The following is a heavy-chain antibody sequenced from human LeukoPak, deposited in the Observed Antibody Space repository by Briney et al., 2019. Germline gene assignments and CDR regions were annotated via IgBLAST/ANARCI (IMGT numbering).Heavy chain of an antibody. V-gene: IGHV4-34*01. CDR3: ALYTYYYDSSGYSGGLMTDY. J-gene: IGHJ4*02. CDR2: INHSGST. D-gene: IGHD3-22*01. CDR1: GGSFSGYY. Sequence: SETLSLTCAVYGGSFSGYYWSWIRQPPGKGLEWLGEINHSGSTNYNPSLKSRVTISVDTSKNQFSLKLSSVTAADTAVYYCALYTYYYDSSGYSGGLMTDYWGQGTLVTVSS.